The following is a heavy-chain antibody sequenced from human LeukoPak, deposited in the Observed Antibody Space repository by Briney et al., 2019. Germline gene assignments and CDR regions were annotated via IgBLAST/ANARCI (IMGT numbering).Heavy chain of an antibody. CDR2: IIPIFGTA. CDR1: GGTFSSYA. Sequence: SVKVSCKASGGTFSSYAISWVRQAPGQGLEWMGGIIPIFGTANYAQKFQGRVTITADESTSTAYMELSSLRSEDTAVYYCARDLEDYGSSFSNWFDPWGQGTLVTVSS. CDR3: ARDLEDYGSSFSNWFDP. V-gene: IGHV1-69*13. D-gene: IGHD6-13*01. J-gene: IGHJ5*02.